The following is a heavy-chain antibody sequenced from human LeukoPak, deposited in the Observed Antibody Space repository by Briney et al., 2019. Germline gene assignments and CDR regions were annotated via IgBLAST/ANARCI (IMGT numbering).Heavy chain of an antibody. D-gene: IGHD1-26*01. CDR3: ARRGGSYVKYYYYYYMDV. J-gene: IGHJ6*03. CDR2: IYYSGST. V-gene: IGHV4-39*01. CDR1: GGSISSSSYY. Sequence: SETLSLTCTVSGGSISSSSYYWGWIRQPPGKGLEWIGSIYYSGSTYYNPSLKSRVTISVDTSKNQFSLKLSSVTAADTAVYYCARRGGSYVKYYYYYYMDVWGKGTTVTVSS.